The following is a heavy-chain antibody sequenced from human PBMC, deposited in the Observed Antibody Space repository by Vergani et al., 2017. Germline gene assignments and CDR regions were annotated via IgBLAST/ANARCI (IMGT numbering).Heavy chain of an antibody. J-gene: IGHJ4*02. CDR2: IYHSGST. CDR3: ARQVMIVVVKG. Sequence: QLHLQESGPGLVKPSETLSLTCTVPGYPISSGYYWGGIRQPPGKGLEWIGSIYHSGSTYYNPSLKSRVTISVDTSKNQFSLKRSSVTAADTAVYYCARQVMIVVVKGWGQGTLVTVSS. CDR1: GYPISSGYY. V-gene: IGHV4-38-2*02. D-gene: IGHD3-22*01.